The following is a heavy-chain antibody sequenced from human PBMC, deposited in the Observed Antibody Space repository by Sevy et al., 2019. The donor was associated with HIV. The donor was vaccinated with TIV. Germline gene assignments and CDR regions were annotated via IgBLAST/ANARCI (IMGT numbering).Heavy chain of an antibody. CDR2: ISVGGKA. CDR1: GFNFSNYA. CDR3: AKRGDRAFDY. D-gene: IGHD3-3*01. Sequence: GGSLRLSCAASGFNFSNYAMSWVRQGPGKWPEWVSAISVGGKAYYADSVKGRFTISRDNSRNTLYLQMNNLRVEDTAVYYCAKRGDRAFDYWGQGTLVTVSS. J-gene: IGHJ4*02. V-gene: IGHV3-23*01.